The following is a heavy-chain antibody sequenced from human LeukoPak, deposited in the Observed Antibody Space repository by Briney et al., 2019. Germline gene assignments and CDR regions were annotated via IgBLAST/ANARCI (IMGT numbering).Heavy chain of an antibody. CDR1: GFTFDDYG. Sequence: GGSLRLSCAASGFTFDDYGMSWVRQAPGKGLEWVSGINWNGGSTGYADSVKGRFTISRDNAKNSLYLQMNSLRAEDTAVYYCAKVLQYYYDSSGYLGFDYWGQGTLVTVSS. J-gene: IGHJ4*02. D-gene: IGHD3-22*01. V-gene: IGHV3-20*04. CDR3: AKVLQYYYDSSGYLGFDY. CDR2: INWNGGST.